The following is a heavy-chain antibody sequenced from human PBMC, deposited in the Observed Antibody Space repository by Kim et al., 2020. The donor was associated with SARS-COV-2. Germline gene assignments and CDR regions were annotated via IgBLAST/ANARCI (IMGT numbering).Heavy chain of an antibody. Sequence: GGSLRLSCAASGFTFSSYAMSWVRQAPGKGLDWVSAISGSGGSTYYADSVKGRFTISRDNSKNTLFLQMNSLRAEDTAVYYCAKNPLFCRSTSCYTDSWGRGTLVTVSS. D-gene: IGHD2-2*02. J-gene: IGHJ4*02. CDR2: ISGSGGST. CDR1: GFTFSSYA. CDR3: AKNPLFCRSTSCYTDS. V-gene: IGHV3-23*01.